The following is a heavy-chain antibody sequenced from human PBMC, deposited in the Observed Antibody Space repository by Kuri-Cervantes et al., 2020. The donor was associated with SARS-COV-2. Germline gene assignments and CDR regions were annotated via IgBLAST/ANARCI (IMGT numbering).Heavy chain of an antibody. CDR3: ARDWNPNRFLEWLLYLAGYGMDV. V-gene: IGHV1-46*01. D-gene: IGHD3-3*01. CDR2: INPSGGST. Sequence: ASVKVSCKASGYTFTGYYMHWVRQAPGQGLEWMGIINPSGGSTSYAQKFQGRVTMTRDTSTSTVYMELSSLRSEDTAVYYCARDWNPNRFLEWLLYLAGYGMDVWGQGTTVTVSS. CDR1: GYTFTGYY. J-gene: IGHJ6*02.